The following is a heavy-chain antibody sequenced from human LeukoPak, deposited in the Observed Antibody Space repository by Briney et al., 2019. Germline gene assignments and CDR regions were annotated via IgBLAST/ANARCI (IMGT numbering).Heavy chain of an antibody. V-gene: IGHV3-11*04. CDR3: ARDGFVGAADY. CDR1: GFTFSDYY. CDR2: ISSSGYTT. D-gene: IGHD6-13*01. J-gene: IGHJ4*02. Sequence: GGSLRLSCAASGFTFSDYYMSWIRQTPGKGLEWVSYISSSGYTTYHADSVKGRFTISRDNAKNSLFLQMNSLRVEDTAVFYCARDGFVGAADYWGQGTLVTVSS.